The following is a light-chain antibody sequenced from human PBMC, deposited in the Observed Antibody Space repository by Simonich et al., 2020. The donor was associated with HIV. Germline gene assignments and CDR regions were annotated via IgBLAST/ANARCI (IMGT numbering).Light chain of an antibody. Sequence: SVLTQPPSASGTPGQRVTISCSGSSSNIGSDTVNWYQQLPGTAPKLLIYRNNQRPSGVPDRFSGSKSGTSASLAISGLQSEDEADYYCAAWDDSRNGWVFGGGTKLTVL. CDR3: AAWDDSRNGWV. CDR1: SSNIGSDT. J-gene: IGLJ3*02. CDR2: RNN. V-gene: IGLV1-44*01.